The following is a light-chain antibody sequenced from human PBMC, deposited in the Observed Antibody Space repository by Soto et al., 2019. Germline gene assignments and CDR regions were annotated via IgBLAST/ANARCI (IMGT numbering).Light chain of an antibody. CDR3: CSYGGSSTWM. CDR2: EGS. V-gene: IGLV2-23*01. Sequence: QSVLTQPASVSGSLGQSITISCTGTSSDAGTYNLVSWYQQHPGKAPKLMIFEGSRRPSGVSDRFSGSKSGNTASLTISGLQAEDEADYYCCSYGGSSTWMFGGGTQLTVL. J-gene: IGLJ3*02. CDR1: SSDAGTYNL.